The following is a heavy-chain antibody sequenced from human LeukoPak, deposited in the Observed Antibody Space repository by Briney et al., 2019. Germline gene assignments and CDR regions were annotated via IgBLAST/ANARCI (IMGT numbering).Heavy chain of an antibody. J-gene: IGHJ2*01. CDR2: TYYRSKWYT. V-gene: IGHV6-1*01. Sequence: SQTLSLTCAISGDSVSSNNAAWNWIRQSPSRGLEWLVRTYYRSKWYTEYAVSVKSRITIIPDTSKNQFSLQLNSVTPEDTAVYYCVRGAWELLSHYWYFDLWGRGTLVTVSS. CDR1: GDSVSSNNAA. D-gene: IGHD1-26*01. CDR3: VRGAWELLSHYWYFDL.